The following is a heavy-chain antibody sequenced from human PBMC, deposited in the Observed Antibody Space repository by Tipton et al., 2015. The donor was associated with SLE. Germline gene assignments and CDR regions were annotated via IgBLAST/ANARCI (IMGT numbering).Heavy chain of an antibody. CDR3: ARDLYSSSPRGSFDY. CDR2: INGDGSIT. V-gene: IGHV3-74*01. Sequence: GSLRLSCAASGFTFSNYWMHWVRQAPGKGLVWVSRINGDGSITSYADSVKGRFTISRDNAKNTLYLQMNSLRAEATAVYYCARDLYSSSPRGSFDYWGQGTLVTVSS. D-gene: IGHD6-13*01. J-gene: IGHJ4*02. CDR1: GFTFSNYW.